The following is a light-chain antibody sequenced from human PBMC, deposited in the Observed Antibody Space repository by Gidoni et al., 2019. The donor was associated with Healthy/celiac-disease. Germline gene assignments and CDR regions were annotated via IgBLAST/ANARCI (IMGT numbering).Light chain of an antibody. V-gene: IGLV1-40*01. CDR3: QSYDSSLSGWV. CDR1: SSNIGAGYD. Sequence: HSALTQPPTVSGAPGQSVTISCTGSSSNIGAGYDVHWYQQLPGTAPKLLIYGNSNRPSGVPDRFSGSKSGTSASLAITGLQAEDEADYYCQSYDSSLSGWVFGGGTKLTVL. CDR2: GNS. J-gene: IGLJ3*02.